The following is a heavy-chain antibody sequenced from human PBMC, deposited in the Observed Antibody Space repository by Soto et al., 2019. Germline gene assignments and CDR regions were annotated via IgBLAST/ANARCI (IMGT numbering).Heavy chain of an antibody. CDR3: ARIRFLPWLFNLTDDFDI. CDR1: GYSFTGYL. V-gene: IGHV5-51*01. Sequence: VESLKLSFQGSGYSFTGYLSSLGCQMPGKGLEWMGIIYPGDSDTRYSPSFQGQVTISADKSISTAYLQWSSLKASDTAMYYCARIRFLPWLFNLTDDFDIRGPGTMVNVSS. CDR2: IYPGDSDT. D-gene: IGHD3-3*01. J-gene: IGHJ3*02.